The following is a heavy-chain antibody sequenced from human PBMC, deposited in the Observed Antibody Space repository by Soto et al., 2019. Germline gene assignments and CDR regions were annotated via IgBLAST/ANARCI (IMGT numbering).Heavy chain of an antibody. CDR2: SYYRGST. V-gene: IGHV4-31*03. J-gene: IGHJ4*02. CDR1: CGSLRSEGYY. Sequence: SENPFLTCTVSCGSLRSEGYYWGWIRQHPGKGLEWIGYSYYRGSTFYTPSLESRVTMSVDTSRNQFSLQLSSVTAADTAVYYCAREAGTHSFDYWGPGTLVTVSS. D-gene: IGHD6-13*01. CDR3: AREAGTHSFDY.